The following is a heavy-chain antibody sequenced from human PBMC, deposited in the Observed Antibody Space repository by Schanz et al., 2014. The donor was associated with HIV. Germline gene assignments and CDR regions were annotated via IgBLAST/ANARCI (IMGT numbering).Heavy chain of an antibody. V-gene: IGHV3-23*04. CDR2: ISESGGRS. D-gene: IGHD3-22*01. CDR1: GFTFNNYA. Sequence: VQLVESGGGLVEPGRSLRLSCAASGFTFNNYAMTWVRQAPGKGLEWVSSISESGGRSYYADSVNGRFTISRDNSKNTLYLQMTTLRTEDTAVYYCAKPEYDSRGNSQSHFDSWGQGTLVTVSS. CDR3: AKPEYDSRGNSQSHFDS. J-gene: IGHJ4*02.